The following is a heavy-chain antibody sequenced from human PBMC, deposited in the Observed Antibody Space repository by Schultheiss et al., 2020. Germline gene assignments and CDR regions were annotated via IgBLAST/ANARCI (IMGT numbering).Heavy chain of an antibody. CDR1: GGSISSSSYY. Sequence: SQTLSLTCTVSGGSISSSSYYWGWIRQPPGKGLEWIGSIYYSGSTYYNPSLKSRVTISVDTSKNQISLRMNSVTAADPAVYYCARHFRDSGYWDYYLDHWGQGILVTVYS. CDR3: ARHFRDSGYWDYYLDH. V-gene: IGHV4-39*01. D-gene: IGHD3-22*01. J-gene: IGHJ4*02. CDR2: IYYSGST.